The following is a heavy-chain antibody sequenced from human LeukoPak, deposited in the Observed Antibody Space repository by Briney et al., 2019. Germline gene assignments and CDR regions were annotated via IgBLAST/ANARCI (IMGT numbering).Heavy chain of an antibody. V-gene: IGHV1-3*01. D-gene: IGHD3-10*01. CDR1: GYTFTSYA. CDR2: INAGNGNS. Sequence: ASVKVSCKASGYTFTSYAMHWVRQAPGQRLEWMGWINAGNGNSKYSQKFQGRVTITRDTSASTAYMELSSLRSEDTAVYYCAFSGSYFGWFDPWGRGTLVTVSS. J-gene: IGHJ5*02. CDR3: AFSGSYFGWFDP.